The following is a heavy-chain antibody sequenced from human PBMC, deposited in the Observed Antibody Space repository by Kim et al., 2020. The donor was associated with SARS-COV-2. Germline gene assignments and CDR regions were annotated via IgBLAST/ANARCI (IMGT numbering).Heavy chain of an antibody. CDR3: AREGHLTTVTPHDAFDI. J-gene: IGHJ3*02. CDR1: GYTFSSYY. D-gene: IGHD4-17*01. V-gene: IGHV1-46*01. Sequence: ASVKVSCKASGYTFSSYYMHWVRQAPGQGLEWMGIINPSGGSTSYAQKCQGRVTMTRDTSTSTVYMELSSLRSEDTAVYFCAREGHLTTVTPHDAFDIWGQGTMVTVSS. CDR2: INPSGGST.